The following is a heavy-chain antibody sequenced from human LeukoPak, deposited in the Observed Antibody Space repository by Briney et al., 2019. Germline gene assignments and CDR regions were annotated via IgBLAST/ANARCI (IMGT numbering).Heavy chain of an antibody. CDR1: GGTFSGYY. CDR3: ARNRAYCSSTSCYIGGVGY. Sequence: TETLSLTCAVYGGTFSGYYWRGLRPPPGKGLEWIGEINHSGGTNYNPSLKSRVTISVDTCKNQVSLKLSSVTAADTAVYYCARNRAYCSSTSCYIGGVGYWGRGTLVTVSS. CDR2: INHSGGT. J-gene: IGHJ4*02. V-gene: IGHV4-34*08. D-gene: IGHD2-2*02.